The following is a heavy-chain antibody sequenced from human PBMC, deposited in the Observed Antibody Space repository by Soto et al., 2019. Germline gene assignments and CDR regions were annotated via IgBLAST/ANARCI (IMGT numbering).Heavy chain of an antibody. CDR1: GGSISSYY. CDR3: ARLRIVATLNWFDP. J-gene: IGHJ5*02. V-gene: IGHV4-59*08. CDR2: IYYSGST. D-gene: IGHD5-12*01. Sequence: ASETLSLTCTVSGGSISSYYWSWIRQPPGKGLEWIGYIYYSGSTNYNPSLKSRVTISVDTSKNQFSLKLSSVTAADTAVYYCARLRIVATLNWFDPWGQGTLVTVSS.